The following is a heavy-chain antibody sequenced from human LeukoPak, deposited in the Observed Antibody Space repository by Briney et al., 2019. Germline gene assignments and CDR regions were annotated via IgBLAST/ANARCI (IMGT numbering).Heavy chain of an antibody. CDR2: IYYSGST. D-gene: IGHD3-22*01. Sequence: QSSETLSLTCAVYGGSFSGYYWSWIRQPPGKGLEWIGSIYYSGSTYYKPSLKSRVTISVDTSKNQFSLKLSSVTAADTAVYYCARGSSSGPYSWFDPWGQGTLVTVSS. J-gene: IGHJ5*02. CDR3: ARGSSSGPYSWFDP. V-gene: IGHV4-34*01. CDR1: GGSFSGYY.